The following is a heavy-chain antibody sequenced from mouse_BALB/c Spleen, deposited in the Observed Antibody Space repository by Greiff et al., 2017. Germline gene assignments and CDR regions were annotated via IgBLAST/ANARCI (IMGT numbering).Heavy chain of an antibody. CDR3: ARGGRRYWYFDV. V-gene: IGHV5-17*02. Sequence: EVQLVESGGGLVQPGGSRKLSCAASGFTFSSFGMHWVRQAPEKGLEWVAYISSGSSTIYYADTVKGRFTISRDNPKNTLFLQMTSLRSEDTAMYYCARGGRRYWYFDVWGAGTTVTVSS. CDR2: ISSGSSTI. CDR1: GFTFSSFG. J-gene: IGHJ1*01.